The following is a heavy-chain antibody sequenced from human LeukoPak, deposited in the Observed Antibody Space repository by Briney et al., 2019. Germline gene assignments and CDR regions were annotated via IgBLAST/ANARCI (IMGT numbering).Heavy chain of an antibody. CDR1: GGSFSGYY. CDR3: ARGGRDGYNYRY. CDR2: INHSGST. J-gene: IGHJ4*02. D-gene: IGHD5-24*01. Sequence: SETLSLTCAVYGGSFSGYYWSWIRQPPGKGLEWIGEINHSGSTNYNPSLKSRVTISVDTSKNQFSLKLSSVTAADTAVYYCARGGRDGYNYRYWGQGTLLTVSS. V-gene: IGHV4-34*01.